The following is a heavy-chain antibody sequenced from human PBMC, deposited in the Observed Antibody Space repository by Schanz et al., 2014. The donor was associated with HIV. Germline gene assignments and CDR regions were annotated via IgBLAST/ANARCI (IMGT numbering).Heavy chain of an antibody. CDR1: GFTFDNYG. Sequence: QVQLVESGGGVVQPGRSLRLSCVASGFTFDNYGMHWVRQAPGKGLEWVAVMSYDGIRKNYADSVKGRFTISRDNSKNTLYLQMTTLRIDDTAVYYCAKPEYDSRGNSQSHFDYWGQGTLVTVSS. D-gene: IGHD3-22*01. J-gene: IGHJ4*02. CDR3: AKPEYDSRGNSQSHFDY. V-gene: IGHV3-30*18. CDR2: MSYDGIRK.